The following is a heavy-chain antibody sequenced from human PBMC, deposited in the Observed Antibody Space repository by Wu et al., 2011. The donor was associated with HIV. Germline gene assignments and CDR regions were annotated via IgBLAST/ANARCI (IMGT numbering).Heavy chain of an antibody. CDR2: IIPVFNAA. CDR1: GGTFSTYA. V-gene: IGHV1-69*05. D-gene: IGHD3-22*01. J-gene: IGHJ6*03. Sequence: QVQLVQSGAEVKKPGSSVKVSCKASGGTFSTYAITWVRQAPGQGLEWMGGIIPVFNAANYAQQFQGRVTITTDESKSTAYMELSSLRSEDTAVYYCARGSGYHFNYNYLVVWGKGTTVTVSS. CDR3: ARGSGYHFNYNYLVV.